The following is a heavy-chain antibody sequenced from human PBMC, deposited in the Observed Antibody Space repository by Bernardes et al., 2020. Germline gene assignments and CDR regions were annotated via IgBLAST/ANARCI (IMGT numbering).Heavy chain of an antibody. CDR2: IYHSGST. D-gene: IGHD2-2*01. J-gene: IGHJ2*01. CDR1: DFSISSSYY. CDR3: ARGPCSSTSCYRAYWYFDL. Sequence: SETLSLTCAVSDFSISSSYYWDWIRQPPGKGLEWIGSIYHSGSTYYNPSLKSRVTISVDTSKNQFSLKLSSVTAADTAVYYCARGPCSSTSCYRAYWYFDLWGRGTLVTVSS. V-gene: IGHV4-38-2*01.